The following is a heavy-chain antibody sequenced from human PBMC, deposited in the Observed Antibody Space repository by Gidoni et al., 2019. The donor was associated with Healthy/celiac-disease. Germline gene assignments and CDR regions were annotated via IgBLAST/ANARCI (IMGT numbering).Heavy chain of an antibody. CDR2: IIPIFGTT. CDR1: AGTSSSYA. D-gene: IGHD3-16*01. CDR3: ARQGGDGYNRWFDP. V-gene: IGHV1-69*01. J-gene: IGHJ5*02. Sequence: QVQLVQSGAEVKKPGSSVTVSCKASAGTSSSYASSWVRQAPGQGLEWMGGIIPIFGTTTYAQKFQGRVTITADESTSTAYMELSSLRSEDTAVYYCARQGGDGYNRWFDPWGQGTLVTVSS.